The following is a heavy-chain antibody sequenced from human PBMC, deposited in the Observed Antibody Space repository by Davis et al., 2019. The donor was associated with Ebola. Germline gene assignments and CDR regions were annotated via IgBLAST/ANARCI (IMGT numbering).Heavy chain of an antibody. CDR1: GFSVATKY. CDR2: LHSGHQT. CDR3: AQGWSRYYFDY. Sequence: GESLKISCAVSGFSVATKYIGWVRQVPGKGLEWVSMLHSGHQTYYTDSVKDRFTISRDDSKNTVFLQMSGLKVEDTAVYYCAQGWSRYYFDYWGQGTLVTVSS. J-gene: IGHJ4*02. D-gene: IGHD2-15*01. V-gene: IGHV3-53*01.